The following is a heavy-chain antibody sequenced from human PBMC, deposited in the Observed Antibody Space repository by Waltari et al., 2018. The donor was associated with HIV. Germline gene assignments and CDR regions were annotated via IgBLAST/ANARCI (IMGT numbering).Heavy chain of an antibody. D-gene: IGHD6-19*01. V-gene: IGHV3-21*01. CDR3: ARVYGSGSIDY. Sequence: EVQLVESGGGLVKPGGYLRLSCEASGFTFSSYTTNWVRQAPGKGLEWVSSISSSSSYIFYADSVKGRFSISRDNAKNSLYLQMNSLRAEDTAVYYCARVYGSGSIDYWGQGTLVTVSS. CDR1: GFTFSSYT. CDR2: ISSSSSYI. J-gene: IGHJ4*02.